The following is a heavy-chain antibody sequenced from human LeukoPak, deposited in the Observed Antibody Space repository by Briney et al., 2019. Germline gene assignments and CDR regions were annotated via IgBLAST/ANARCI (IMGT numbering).Heavy chain of an antibody. CDR1: GFTFSNYD. V-gene: IGHV3-48*02. Sequence: PGGSLRLSCAASGFTFSNYDMDWVRQAPGRGLEWVSYISYTSNTIYYADSVRGRFTISRDNAKNSLYLQMSSLRDEDTAVYYCARDVMSHGDNLGFDYWGQGTLVTVSS. CDR2: ISYTSNTI. J-gene: IGHJ4*02. D-gene: IGHD4-23*01. CDR3: ARDVMSHGDNLGFDY.